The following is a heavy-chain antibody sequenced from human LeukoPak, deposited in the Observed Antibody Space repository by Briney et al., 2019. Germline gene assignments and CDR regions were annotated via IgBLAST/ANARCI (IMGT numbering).Heavy chain of an antibody. CDR2: IYYSGST. CDR1: GGSISSYY. V-gene: IGHV4-59*01. Sequence: SETLSLTCTVSGGSISSYYWSWIRQPPGKGPEWIGYIYYSGSTNYNPSLKSRVTISVDTSKNQFSLKLSSVTAADTAVYYCARVLEDYDFWSGYPYYFDYWGQGTLVTVSS. D-gene: IGHD3-3*01. CDR3: ARVLEDYDFWSGYPYYFDY. J-gene: IGHJ4*02.